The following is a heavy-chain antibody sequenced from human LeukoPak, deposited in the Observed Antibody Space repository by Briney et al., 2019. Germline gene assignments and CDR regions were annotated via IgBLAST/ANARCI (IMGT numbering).Heavy chain of an antibody. CDR1: GGSISSYY. CDR3: ARASRRRLTVVVPAAIGEFDY. Sequence: PSETLSLTCTVSGGSISSYYWSWIRQPPGKGLEWIGYIYYSGSTNYNPSLKSRVTISVDTSKNQFSLKLSSVTAADTAVYYCARASRRRLTVVVPAAIGEFDYWGQGTLVTVSS. CDR2: IYYSGST. J-gene: IGHJ4*02. D-gene: IGHD2-2*01. V-gene: IGHV4-59*01.